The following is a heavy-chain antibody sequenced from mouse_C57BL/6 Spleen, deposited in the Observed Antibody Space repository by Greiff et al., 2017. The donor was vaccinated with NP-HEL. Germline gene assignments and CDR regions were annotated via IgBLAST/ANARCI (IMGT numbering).Heavy chain of an antibody. CDR2: IHPNSGST. J-gene: IGHJ4*01. V-gene: IGHV1-64*01. D-gene: IGHD2-4*01. CDR3: ARSEIYYDYGRGMDY. Sequence: QVQLQQPGAELVKPGASVKLSCKASGYTFTSYWMHWVKQRPGQGLEWIGMIHPNSGSTNYNEKFKSKATLTVDKSSSTAYMQLSSLTSEDSAVYYCARSEIYYDYGRGMDYWGQGTSVTVSS. CDR1: GYTFTSYW.